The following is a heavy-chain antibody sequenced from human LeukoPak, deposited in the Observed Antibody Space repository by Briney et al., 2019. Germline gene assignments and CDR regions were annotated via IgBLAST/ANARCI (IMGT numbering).Heavy chain of an antibody. CDR2: ISISGDTT. CDR1: GFTFSSSA. V-gene: IGHV3-23*01. CDR3: ANGIRPNDY. Sequence: GGSLRLSCAASGFTFSSSAMTWVRQAPGKGLEWVSAISISGDTTYYADAVKGRFTISRDNSKNTVYLQMNSLRAEDTAVYYCANGIRPNDYWGQGTLVTVSS. J-gene: IGHJ4*02. D-gene: IGHD1-1*01.